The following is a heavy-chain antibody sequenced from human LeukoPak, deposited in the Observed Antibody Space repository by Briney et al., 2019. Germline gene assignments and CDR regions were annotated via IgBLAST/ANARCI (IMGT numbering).Heavy chain of an antibody. J-gene: IGHJ3*02. CDR2: IYYSGST. CDR3: ARFTPPLWFGDEFPEGDALDI. Sequence: PSETLSLTCTVSGGSISSSSYYWGWIRQPPGKGLEWIGSIYYSGSTYYNPSLKSRVTISVDTSKNQFSLKLSSVTAADTAVYYCARFTPPLWFGDEFPEGDALDIWGQGTVVTVSS. V-gene: IGHV4-39*07. CDR1: GGSISSSSYY. D-gene: IGHD3-10*01.